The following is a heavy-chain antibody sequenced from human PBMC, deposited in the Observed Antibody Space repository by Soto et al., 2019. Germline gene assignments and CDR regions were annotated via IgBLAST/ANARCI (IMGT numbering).Heavy chain of an antibody. CDR1: GGTFSSYA. J-gene: IGHJ6*02. Sequence: QVQLVQSGAEVKKPGSSVKVSCKASGGTFSSYAISWVRQAPGQGLEWMGGIIPIFGTANYAQKFQGRVTITADESTSTAYMELSSLRSEDTAVYYCARRWNEAIPPNYYYGMDVWGQGTTVTVSS. D-gene: IGHD1-1*01. CDR3: ARRWNEAIPPNYYYGMDV. V-gene: IGHV1-69*01. CDR2: IIPIFGTA.